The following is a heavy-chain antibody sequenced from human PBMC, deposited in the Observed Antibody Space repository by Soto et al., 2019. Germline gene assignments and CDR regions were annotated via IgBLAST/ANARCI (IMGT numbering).Heavy chain of an antibody. J-gene: IGHJ4*02. CDR1: GGSFSGYY. V-gene: IGHV4-34*01. CDR3: ARGNKDIVVVVAATPGSPLDY. D-gene: IGHD2-15*01. Sequence: QVQLQQWGAGLLKPSETLSLTCAVYGGSFSGYYWSWIRQPPGKGLEWIGEINHSGSTNYNPSLKRRVNISVDTSKNQFSLKLSSVTAADTAVYYCARGNKDIVVVVAATPGSPLDYWGQGTLVTVSS. CDR2: INHSGST.